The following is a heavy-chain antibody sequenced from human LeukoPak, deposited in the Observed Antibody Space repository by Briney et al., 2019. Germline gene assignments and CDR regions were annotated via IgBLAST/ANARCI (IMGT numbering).Heavy chain of an antibody. J-gene: IGHJ4*02. CDR1: GFTFSSYA. V-gene: IGHV3-23*01. CDR2: ITASGDST. D-gene: IGHD3-22*01. CDR3: AKDPGSGYYLPYYFDF. Sequence: GGSLRLSCAASGFTFSSYAMSWVRQAPGKGLEWVSTITASGDSTHYADSVKGRFTISRDNSKNTLYLQMNSLRAEDTAVYYCAKDPGSGYYLPYYFDFWGQGTLVTVSS.